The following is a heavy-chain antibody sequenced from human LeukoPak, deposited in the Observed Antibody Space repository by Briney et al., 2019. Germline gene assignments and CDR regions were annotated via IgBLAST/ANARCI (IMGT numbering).Heavy chain of an antibody. V-gene: IGHV1-2*04. Sequence: GASVKVSCKASGYTFTGYYMHWVRQAPGQGLEWMGWINPNSGGTNYAQKFQGWVTMTRDTSISTAYMELSRLRSDDTAVYYCARAPQWDSSGWQLYYGMDVWGQGTTVTVSS. CDR2: INPNSGGT. CDR3: ARAPQWDSSGWQLYYGMDV. J-gene: IGHJ6*02. D-gene: IGHD6-19*01. CDR1: GYTFTGYY.